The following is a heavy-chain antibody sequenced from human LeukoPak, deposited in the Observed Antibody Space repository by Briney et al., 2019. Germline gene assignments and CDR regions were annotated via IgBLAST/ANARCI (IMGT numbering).Heavy chain of an antibody. D-gene: IGHD6-19*01. Sequence: PGESLKISCKGSGYTFTNYWITWVRQMPGKGLEWMGRIDPSDSYSDYSPSFQGHVTVSVDKSISTAYLEWSSLKASDTAMYYCARQYGSGSSISPDFDYWGQGTLVTVSS. J-gene: IGHJ4*02. CDR3: ARQYGSGSSISPDFDY. CDR2: IDPSDSYS. V-gene: IGHV5-10-1*01. CDR1: GYTFTNYW.